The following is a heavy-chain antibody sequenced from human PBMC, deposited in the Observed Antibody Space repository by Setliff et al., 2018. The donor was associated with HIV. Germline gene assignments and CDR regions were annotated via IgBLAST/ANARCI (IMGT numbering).Heavy chain of an antibody. V-gene: IGHV4-39*01. D-gene: IGHD4-17*01. J-gene: IGHJ4*02. CDR1: GVSTSSSTYY. Sequence: PSETLSLTCTVSGVSTSSSTYYWGWIRQPPGKGLEWIGYIFYSGSTYYKSSLKSRVTISLDTSKNQFSLKLISLTAADTAVYYCARRGDYGGMGYWGLGTLVTVSS. CDR3: ARRGDYGGMGY. CDR2: IFYSGST.